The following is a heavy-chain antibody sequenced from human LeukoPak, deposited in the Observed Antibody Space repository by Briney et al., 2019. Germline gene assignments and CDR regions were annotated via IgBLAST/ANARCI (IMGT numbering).Heavy chain of an antibody. V-gene: IGHV1-58*01. Sequence: SVKVSCKASGFTFTSSAVQWVRQARGQRLEWIGWIVVGSGSTNYAQKFQERVTITRDMSTSTAYMELSSLRSEDTAVYYCAADNPYSSSDYYMDVWGKGTTVTVSS. CDR1: GFTFTSSA. D-gene: IGHD6-6*01. CDR3: AADNPYSSSDYYMDV. J-gene: IGHJ6*03. CDR2: IVVGSGST.